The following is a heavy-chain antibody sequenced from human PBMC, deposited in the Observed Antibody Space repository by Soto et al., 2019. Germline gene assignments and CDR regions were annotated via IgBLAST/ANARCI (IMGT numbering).Heavy chain of an antibody. CDR2: ISGGGAST. V-gene: IGHV3-23*01. CDR1: GFSFDTYA. J-gene: IGHJ4*02. CDR3: XXXXXXXXXXYFDS. Sequence: EVQMLESGGGLVQPGGSLRLSCAASGFSFDTYAMNWVRQTPGXXXXWVGGISGGGASTDXANSVEGRFTISRDNSAXXXXXXXXXXXXXXXXXXXXXXXXXXXXXXYFDSWGPGTLVTVSP.